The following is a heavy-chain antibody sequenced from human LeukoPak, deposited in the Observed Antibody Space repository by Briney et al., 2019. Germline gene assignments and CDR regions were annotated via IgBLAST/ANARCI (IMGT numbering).Heavy chain of an antibody. V-gene: IGHV3-23*01. CDR2: ISGSGGST. CDR1: GFTFSSYA. J-gene: IGHJ4*02. CDR3: ARDGYHDYGDSEGYYFDY. Sequence: GGSLRLSCAASGFTFSSYAMSWVRQAPGKGLEWVSAISGSGGSTYYADSVKGRFTISRDNSKNTLYLQMNSLRAEDTAVYYCARDGYHDYGDSEGYYFDYWGQGTLVTVSS. D-gene: IGHD4-17*01.